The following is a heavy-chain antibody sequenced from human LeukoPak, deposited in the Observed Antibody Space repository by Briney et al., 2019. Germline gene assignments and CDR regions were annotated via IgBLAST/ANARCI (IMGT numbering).Heavy chain of an antibody. Sequence: ASVKVSCKASGYTFTSYGISWVRQAPGQGLEWMGWISAYNGNTNYAQKLQGRVTMTIDTSTSTAYMELRSLRSDDTAVYYCARHDYGDYVSDYWGQGTLVTVSS. V-gene: IGHV1-18*01. CDR1: GYTFTSYG. J-gene: IGHJ4*02. D-gene: IGHD4-17*01. CDR2: ISAYNGNT. CDR3: ARHDYGDYVSDY.